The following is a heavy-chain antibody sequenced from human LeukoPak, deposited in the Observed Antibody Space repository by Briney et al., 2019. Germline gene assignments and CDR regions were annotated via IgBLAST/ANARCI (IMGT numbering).Heavy chain of an antibody. Sequence: GGSLRLSCAASGFTFRSYAMRWVRQAPGKGLEYVSPISSNGGNAYYATSVKGRFTISRDNSKNTLDLQMGSLRAEDTAVYYCARDRMITFGGIIREDAFDIWGQGTMVTVVS. J-gene: IGHJ3*02. CDR2: ISSNGGNA. D-gene: IGHD3-16*01. CDR3: ARDRMITFGGIIREDAFDI. CDR1: GFTFRSYA. V-gene: IGHV3-64*01.